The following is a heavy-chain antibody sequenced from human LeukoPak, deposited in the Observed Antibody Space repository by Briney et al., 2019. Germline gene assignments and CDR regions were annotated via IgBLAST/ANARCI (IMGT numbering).Heavy chain of an antibody. CDR2: ISGSGGST. CDR3: AKDNYYGSGRNAFDI. V-gene: IGHV3-23*01. CDR1: QFTFSNYW. D-gene: IGHD3-10*01. J-gene: IGHJ3*02. Sequence: GGSLRLSCAASQFTFSNYWMSWVRQAPGKGLEWVSAISGSGGSTYYADSVKGRFTISRDNSKNTLYLQMNSLRAEDTAVYYCAKDNYYGSGRNAFDIWGQGTMVTVSS.